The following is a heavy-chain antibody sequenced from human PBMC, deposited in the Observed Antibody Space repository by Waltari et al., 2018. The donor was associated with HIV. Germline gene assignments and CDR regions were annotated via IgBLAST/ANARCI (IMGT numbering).Heavy chain of an antibody. Sequence: QLVQSGGEVKQTGESLKISCKGSGFTFTNYWIAWVRQMPGKGLEWMGMLCPSDSDTKYSPSFQGHVTISADRSTSTAYLQGSSLRASDTAMYYCASPKGGWLFAFDVWGQGTKVTVSS. D-gene: IGHD6-19*01. J-gene: IGHJ3*01. CDR2: LCPSDSDT. CDR3: ASPKGGWLFAFDV. V-gene: IGHV5-51*01. CDR1: GFTFTNYW.